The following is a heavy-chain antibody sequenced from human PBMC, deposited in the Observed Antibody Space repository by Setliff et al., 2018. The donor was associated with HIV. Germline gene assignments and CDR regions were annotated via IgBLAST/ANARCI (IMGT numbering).Heavy chain of an antibody. CDR1: GYSFMSYW. CDR3: AKSHGDFWSGADAFDI. J-gene: IGHJ3*02. Sequence: PGESLKISCKASGYSFMSYWIGWVRQMPGKGLEWMGIICPGDSDTKYSPSFQGQVLISADNSVNTAYLQWISLKASDTAIYYCAKSHGDFWSGADAFDIWGQGTMVTVSS. D-gene: IGHD3-3*01. CDR2: ICPGDSDT. V-gene: IGHV5-51*01.